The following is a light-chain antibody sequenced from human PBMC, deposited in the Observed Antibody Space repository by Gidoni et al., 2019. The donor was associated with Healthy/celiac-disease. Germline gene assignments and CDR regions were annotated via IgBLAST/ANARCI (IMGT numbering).Light chain of an antibody. CDR3: QHYNSYST. J-gene: IGKJ3*01. V-gene: IGKV1-5*01. CDR2: DAS. CDR1: QSISSW. Sequence: DIQMIQSPSTLSASVGDRDTIPCRASQSISSWLACYQQKPGKAPKLLIYDASSLESGVPSRFSGSGSGTEFTLTISSLQPDDFATYYCQHYNSYSTFGPGTKVDIK.